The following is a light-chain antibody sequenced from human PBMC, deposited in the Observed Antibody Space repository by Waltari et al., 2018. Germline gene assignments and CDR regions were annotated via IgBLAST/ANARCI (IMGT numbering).Light chain of an antibody. CDR1: QTIVAN. CDR2: AAS. CDR3: QQYRHWPLA. J-gene: IGKJ4*01. Sequence: ETVMTQSPATLSVSPGERVTLSCRASQTIVANLVWYQQRPGQPPRLLISAASTRATGVRARFSGGGSGTEFTLTIRSLQSEDCAVYYCQQYRHWPLAFGGGTKVEI. V-gene: IGKV3-15*01.